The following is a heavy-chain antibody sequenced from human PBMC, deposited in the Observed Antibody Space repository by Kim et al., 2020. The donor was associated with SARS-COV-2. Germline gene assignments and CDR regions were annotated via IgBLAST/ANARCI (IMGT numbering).Heavy chain of an antibody. CDR3: ARYEYSNYYYYGMDV. J-gene: IGHJ6*02. V-gene: IGHV3-21*01. Sequence: DSVKGRFTISRDNAKNSLYLQMNSLRAEDTAVYYCARYEYSNYYYYGMDVWGQGTTVTVSS. D-gene: IGHD4-4*01.